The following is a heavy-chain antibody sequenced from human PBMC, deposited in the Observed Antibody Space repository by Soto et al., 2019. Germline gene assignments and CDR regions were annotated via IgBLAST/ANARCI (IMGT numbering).Heavy chain of an antibody. J-gene: IGHJ3*02. CDR2: IYPGDSDT. CDR1: GYSFTSYW. D-gene: IGHD3-3*01. V-gene: IGHV5-51*01. CDR3: ARPEGIFEHLDAFDI. Sequence: GESLKISCKGSGYSFTSYWIGWVRQMPGKGLEWMGIIYPGDSDTRYSPPFQGQVTISADKSISTAYLQWSSLKASDPAMYYCARPEGIFEHLDAFDIWGQGTMVTVSS.